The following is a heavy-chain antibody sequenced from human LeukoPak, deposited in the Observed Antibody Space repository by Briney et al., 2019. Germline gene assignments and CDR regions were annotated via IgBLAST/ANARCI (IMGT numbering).Heavy chain of an antibody. CDR3: GKNRYSGSLSPFDI. Sequence: PGGSLRLSCAASGFTFSSYAMSWVRQAPGKGLECVSTMSGSGSITRYADSVKGRFTISRDNSKNTLYLQMNSLRAEDTAVYYCGKNRYSGSLSPFDIWGQGAMVTVSS. V-gene: IGHV3-23*01. J-gene: IGHJ3*02. D-gene: IGHD1-26*01. CDR1: GFTFSSYA. CDR2: MSGSGSIT.